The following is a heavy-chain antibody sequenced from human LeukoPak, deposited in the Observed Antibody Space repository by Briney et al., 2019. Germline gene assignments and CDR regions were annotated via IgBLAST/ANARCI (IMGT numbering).Heavy chain of an antibody. J-gene: IGHJ5*01. Sequence: GGSLRLSCAASGFTFSSYSMNWVRQAPGKGLEWVSSISSSSSYIYYADSVKGRFTISRDNAKNSLYLQMNSLRAEDTAVYYCARDPGGTHTVRWFDSWGQGTLVTVSA. CDR2: ISSSSSYI. CDR1: GFTFSSYS. CDR3: ARDPGGTHTVRWFDS. D-gene: IGHD2-15*01. V-gene: IGHV3-21*01.